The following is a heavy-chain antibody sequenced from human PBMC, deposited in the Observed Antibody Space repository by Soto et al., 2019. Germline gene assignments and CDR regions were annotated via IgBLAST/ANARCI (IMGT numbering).Heavy chain of an antibody. V-gene: IGHV3-11*01. CDR1: GVSCSDYY. D-gene: IGHD3-9*01. CDR2: ISSRSGTI. CDR3: AKRGYFDWSQFGY. Sequence: GSLRLSCAASGVSCSDYYMTWIRQAPGQGLEWVSYISSRSGTIFYADSVKGRFTLSRDNSKNSMYLQMNSLRAEDTAVYYCAKRGYFDWSQFGYWGQGTLVTVSS. J-gene: IGHJ4*02.